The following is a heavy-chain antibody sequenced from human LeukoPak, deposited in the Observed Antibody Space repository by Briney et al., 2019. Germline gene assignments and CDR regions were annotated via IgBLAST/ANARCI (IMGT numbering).Heavy chain of an antibody. Sequence: GGSLRLSCAASGFTFSSYWMSWVRQAPGKGLEWVANINQDGSGKYYVDSVKGRFTISRDNAKNSLFLQMNSLRAEDTAVYYRASLGGSGRLNPFHPWGQGTRVPV. CDR1: GFTFSSYW. D-gene: IGHD3-10*01. J-gene: IGHJ5*02. CDR2: INQDGSGK. V-gene: IGHV3-7*01. CDR3: ASLGGSGRLNPFHP.